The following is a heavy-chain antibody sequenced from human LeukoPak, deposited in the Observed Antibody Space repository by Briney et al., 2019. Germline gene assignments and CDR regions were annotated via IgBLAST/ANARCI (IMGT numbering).Heavy chain of an antibody. Sequence: GGSLRLSCAASGFTFSSYWMHWVRQAPGKGLVWVSRINSDGSSTSYADSVKGRFTISRDNAKNTLYLQMNSLRAEDTAVYYCAKSLPAEGAYFDYWGQGTLVTVSS. J-gene: IGHJ4*02. CDR1: GFTFSSYW. CDR2: INSDGSST. CDR3: AKSLPAEGAYFDY. V-gene: IGHV3-74*01.